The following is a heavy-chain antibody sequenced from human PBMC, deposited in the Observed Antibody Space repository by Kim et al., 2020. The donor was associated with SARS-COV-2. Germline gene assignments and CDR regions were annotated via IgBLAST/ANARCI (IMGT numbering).Heavy chain of an antibody. V-gene: IGHV4-59*08. CDR2: IYYSGST. CDR3: ARLDRRFGELLTIDY. J-gene: IGHJ4*02. D-gene: IGHD3-10*01. Sequence: SETLSLTCTVSGGSISSYYWSWIRQPPGKGLEWIGYIYYSGSTNYNPSLKSRVTISVDTSKNQFSLKLSSVTAADTAVYYCARLDRRFGELLTIDYWGQGTLVTVSS. CDR1: GGSISSYY.